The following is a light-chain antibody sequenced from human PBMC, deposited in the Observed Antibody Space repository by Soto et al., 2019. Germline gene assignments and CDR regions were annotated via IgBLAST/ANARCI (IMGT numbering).Light chain of an antibody. V-gene: IGLV2-8*01. CDR2: EVS. CDR3: SSYAGSNNL. CDR1: SSDVGGYNY. Sequence: LTQPPSASGSPGQSVTISCTGTSSDVGGYNYVSWYQQHPGKAPKLMIYEVSKRPSGVPDRFSGSKSGNTASLTVSGLQAEDEADYYCSSYAGSNNLFGGGTKLTVL. J-gene: IGLJ2*01.